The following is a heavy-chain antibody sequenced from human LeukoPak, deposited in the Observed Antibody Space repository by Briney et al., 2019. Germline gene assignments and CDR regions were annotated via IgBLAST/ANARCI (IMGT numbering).Heavy chain of an antibody. CDR3: ATGHCTTMIVVVIPEYYFDY. D-gene: IGHD3-22*01. V-gene: IGHV3-71*03. Sequence: QPGGSLRLSCAASGFTFSDYYMSWVRQAPGKGLEWVGIIRNKANGGATEKTTSVKGRFTISRDDSKSITYLQMNSLRAEDTAVFYCATGHCTTMIVVVIPEYYFDYWGQGTLVTVSS. CDR2: IRNKANGGAT. CDR1: GFTFSDYY. J-gene: IGHJ4*02.